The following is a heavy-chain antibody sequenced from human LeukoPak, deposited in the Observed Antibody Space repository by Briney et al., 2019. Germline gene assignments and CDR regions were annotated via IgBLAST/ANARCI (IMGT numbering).Heavy chain of an antibody. V-gene: IGHV3-23*01. CDR1: GFTFDDYG. D-gene: IGHD6-13*01. J-gene: IGHJ4*02. CDR3: AKFGGSSWYWGVFDS. Sequence: GGSLRLSCAASGFTFDDYGMSGVRPAPGKGLEWVSALCGSGSSTYSGDSVKGRFTISSDHSKNPLYLQLNSLSAHGRAVFFFAKFGGSSWYWGVFDSWGQGTLVTVSS. CDR2: LCGSGSST.